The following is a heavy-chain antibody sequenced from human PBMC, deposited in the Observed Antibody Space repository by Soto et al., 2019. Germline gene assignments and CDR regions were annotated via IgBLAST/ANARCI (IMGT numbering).Heavy chain of an antibody. J-gene: IGHJ6*02. CDR2: THPGDSET. CDR1: GDSFNTYW. Sequence: GESLKISCKGSGDSFNTYWIAWVRQMPGKGLEWMGITHPGDSETRYSLSFEGQVTISADKSISTAYLQWSSLKASDTAMYYCARQGRDGHNQGYGMDVWGQGTTVTVSS. CDR3: ARQGRDGHNQGYGMDV. V-gene: IGHV5-51*01.